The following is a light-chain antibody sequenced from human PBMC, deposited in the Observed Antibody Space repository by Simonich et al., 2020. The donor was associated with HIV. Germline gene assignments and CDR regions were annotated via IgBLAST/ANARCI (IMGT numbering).Light chain of an antibody. J-gene: IGLJ3*02. Sequence: NFMLTQPHSVSESPGKTVTISCTRSSGSIASNYVQWYQQRPGSSPTTVIYADNQRPSGVPDRVSGSIDSSSNSASLTISGLKTEDEADYYCQSYDSSFWVFGGGTKLTVL. CDR3: QSYDSSFWV. V-gene: IGLV6-57*01. CDR2: ADN. CDR1: SGSIASNY.